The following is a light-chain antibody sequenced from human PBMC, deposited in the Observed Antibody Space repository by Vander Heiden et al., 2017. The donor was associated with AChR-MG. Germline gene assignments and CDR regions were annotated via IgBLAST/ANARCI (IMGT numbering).Light chain of an antibody. V-gene: IGLV1-47*01. Sequence: QSAVTQPPSASGTPGQRVTISWSGSTSNIGSNYVFWYQHLPGTAPKLLIFRNNQRPSGVPDRFSGSKSGTSASLAIGGLRSEDETDYFCATWDDSLSGPVFGGGTKLTVL. CDR3: ATWDDSLSGPV. CDR2: RNN. J-gene: IGLJ3*02. CDR1: TSNIGSNY.